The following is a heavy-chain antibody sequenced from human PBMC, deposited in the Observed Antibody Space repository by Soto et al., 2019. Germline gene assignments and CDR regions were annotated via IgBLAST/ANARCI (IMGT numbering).Heavy chain of an antibody. CDR1: GFALSSYW. CDR2: ISGSGNTI. V-gene: IGHV3-74*01. Sequence: PGGSLRLSCAASGFALSSYWMHWVRQAPGKGLVWVSRISGSGNTIAYADSVKGRFTISRDNAKNSVYLQMNSLRDDDTAVFYCARGRYALDYWGQGTRVTVSS. D-gene: IGHD3-16*01. CDR3: ARGRYALDY. J-gene: IGHJ4*02.